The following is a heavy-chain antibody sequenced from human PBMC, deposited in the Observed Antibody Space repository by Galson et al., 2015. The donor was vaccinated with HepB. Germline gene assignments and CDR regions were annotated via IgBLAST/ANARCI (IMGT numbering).Heavy chain of an antibody. Sequence: SLRLSCAASGLTFSSYWMSWVRQAPGKGLEWVANIKQDGSEKYYVDSVKGRFTISRDNAKNSLYLQMNSLRAEDTAVYYCARDFDQWGQGTLVIVTS. V-gene: IGHV3-7*01. J-gene: IGHJ4*02. CDR1: GLTFSSYW. CDR2: IKQDGSEK. CDR3: ARDFDQ.